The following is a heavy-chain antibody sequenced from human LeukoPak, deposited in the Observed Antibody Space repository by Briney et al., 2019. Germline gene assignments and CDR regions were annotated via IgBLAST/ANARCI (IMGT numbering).Heavy chain of an antibody. D-gene: IGHD3-10*01. CDR1: GFTFSRYW. V-gene: IGHV3-7*01. Sequence: PGGSLRLSCAASGFTFSRYWMSWVRQAPGKGLEWVANIKQDGSEKYYVDSVKGRFTISRDNAKNSLYLQMNSLRAEDTAVYYCAKDPRSIYYGSGSYYMNWGQGTLVTVSS. CDR2: IKQDGSEK. J-gene: IGHJ4*02. CDR3: AKDPRSIYYGSGSYYMN.